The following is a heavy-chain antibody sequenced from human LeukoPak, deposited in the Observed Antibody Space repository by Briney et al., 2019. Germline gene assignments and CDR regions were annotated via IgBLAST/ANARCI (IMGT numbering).Heavy chain of an antibody. CDR3: ARGVEMATIVFDY. J-gene: IGHJ4*02. CDR2: IYYSGST. CDR1: GGSISSSY. V-gene: IGHV4-59*01. Sequence: SETLSLTCTVSGGSISSSYWSWIRQPPGKGLDWIGYIYYSGSTSYNPSLQSRVTISVDTSKNQFSLKPSSVTAADTAVYYCARGVEMATIVFDYWGQGTLVTVSS. D-gene: IGHD5-24*01.